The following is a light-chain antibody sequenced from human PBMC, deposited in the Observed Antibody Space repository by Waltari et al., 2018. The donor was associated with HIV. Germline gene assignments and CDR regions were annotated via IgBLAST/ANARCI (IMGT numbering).Light chain of an antibody. CDR3: CSYAGSYTGV. J-gene: IGLJ3*02. V-gene: IGLV2-11*01. CDR1: SSYVGCYHY. CDR2: DVS. Sequence: QSALTQPRSVSGSPGQSVTISCTGTSSYVGCYHYVSWYQQHPGKAPKLMIYDVSKRPSGVPDRFSGSKSGNTASLTISGLQAEDEADYYCCSYAGSYTGVFGGGTKLTVL.